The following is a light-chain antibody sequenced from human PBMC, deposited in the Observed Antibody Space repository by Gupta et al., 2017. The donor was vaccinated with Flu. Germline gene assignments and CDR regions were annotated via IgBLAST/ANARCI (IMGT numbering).Light chain of an antibody. CDR2: GAS. J-gene: IGKJ1*01. V-gene: IGKV3-20*01. CDR1: QSVSSSY. CDR3: QQDGSSPET. Sequence: EIVFTQSPGTLSLSPGERTTLSCRASQSVSSSYIAWYQQKPGQAPRLLIYGASIRATGLPDRFSGSGSGTDFTLTISILDPEDFTVYYCQQDGSSPETFGQGTKVEIK.